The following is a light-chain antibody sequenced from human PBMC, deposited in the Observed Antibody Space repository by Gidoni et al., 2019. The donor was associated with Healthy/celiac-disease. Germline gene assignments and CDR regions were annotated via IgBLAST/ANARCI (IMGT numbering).Light chain of an antibody. J-gene: IGLJ2*01. Sequence: SSELTQDPELSVALGQTVRITCQGDSLRSYYASWYQQKPGQAPVLVIYGKNNRPSGIPDRFSGSSSGNTASLTITGAQAEDEADYYCNSRDSSGNHVVFGGGTKLTVL. CDR2: GKN. CDR1: SLRSYY. CDR3: NSRDSSGNHVV. V-gene: IGLV3-19*01.